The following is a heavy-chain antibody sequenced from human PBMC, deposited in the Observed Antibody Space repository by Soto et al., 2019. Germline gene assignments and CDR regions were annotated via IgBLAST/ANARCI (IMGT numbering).Heavy chain of an antibody. CDR1: GFTFDDYA. Sequence: ERQLVESGGGLVQAGKSLRLACAASGFTFDDYAMHWVRLAPGKGLEWVSGISWNSGSTGYADSVKGRFTISRDNAKNSLYLQMNSLRPEYTALYYCAKDARSSYYFYSYMNVWGKGTTVIVSS. J-gene: IGHJ6*03. CDR2: ISWNSGST. CDR3: AKDARSSYYFYSYMNV. D-gene: IGHD6-6*01. V-gene: IGHV3-9*01.